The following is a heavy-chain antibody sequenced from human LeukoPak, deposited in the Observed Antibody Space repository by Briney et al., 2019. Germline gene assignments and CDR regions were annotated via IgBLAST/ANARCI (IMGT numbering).Heavy chain of an antibody. CDR1: GGSISSGSYY. CDR3: ARSRVSGYCSSTSCYTDY. J-gene: IGHJ4*02. D-gene: IGHD2-2*02. CDR2: IYTSGST. Sequence: SQTLSLTCTVSGGSISSGSYYWSWIRQPAGKGLEWIGRIYTSGSTNYNPSLNSRVTISVDTSKNQFSLKLSSVTAADTAVYYCARSRVSGYCSSTSCYTDYWGQGTLVTVSS. V-gene: IGHV4-61*02.